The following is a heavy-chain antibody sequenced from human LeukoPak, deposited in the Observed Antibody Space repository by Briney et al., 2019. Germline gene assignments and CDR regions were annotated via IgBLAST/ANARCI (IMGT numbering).Heavy chain of an antibody. V-gene: IGHV1-2*02. J-gene: IGHJ5*02. Sequence: GASVKVSCKASGYTFTGYYMHWVRQAPGQGLEWMGWINPNSGGTNYAQKFQGRVTMTRDTSISTAYMELSRLRSDDTAVYCCARSRMVRGVMSWFDHWGQGTLVTVSS. CDR1: GYTFTGYY. D-gene: IGHD3-10*01. CDR3: ARSRMVRGVMSWFDH. CDR2: INPNSGGT.